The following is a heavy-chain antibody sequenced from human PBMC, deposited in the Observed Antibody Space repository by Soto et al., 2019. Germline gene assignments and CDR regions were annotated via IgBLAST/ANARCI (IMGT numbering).Heavy chain of an antibody. CDR2: INPNSGGT. CDR3: ASIDIVVVVAATHRRAFDI. D-gene: IGHD2-15*01. J-gene: IGHJ3*02. Sequence: ASVKVSCKASGYTFTGYYMHWVRQAPGQGLEWMGWINPNSGGTNYAQKFQGRVTMTRDTSISTAYMELSRLRSDDTAVYYCASIDIVVVVAATHRRAFDIWGQGTMVTVSS. V-gene: IGHV1-2*02. CDR1: GYTFTGYY.